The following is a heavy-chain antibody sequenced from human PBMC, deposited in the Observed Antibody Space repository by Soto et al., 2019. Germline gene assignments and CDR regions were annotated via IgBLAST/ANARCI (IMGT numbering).Heavy chain of an antibody. Sequence: SETLSLTCTVSGGSISSGDYYWSWIRQPPGKGLEWIGYIYYSGSTYYNPSLKSRVTISVDTSKNQFSLKLSSVTAADTAVYYCARGTFEYCSSTSCPSYGYWGQGTLVTVSS. CDR1: GGSISSGDYY. CDR2: IYYSGST. V-gene: IGHV4-30-4*01. CDR3: ARGTFEYCSSTSCPSYGY. J-gene: IGHJ4*02. D-gene: IGHD2-2*01.